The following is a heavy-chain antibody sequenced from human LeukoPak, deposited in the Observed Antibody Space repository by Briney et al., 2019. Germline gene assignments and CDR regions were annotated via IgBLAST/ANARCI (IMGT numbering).Heavy chain of an antibody. Sequence: SEALSLTCAVYGGSFSGYYWSWIRQPPGKGLEWIGEINDSGSVNCNPSLKNRVTLSVDTSKNQFSLRLSSVAAADTAVYYCARRLVDSGASQVSDDWGQGTLVTVSS. J-gene: IGHJ4*02. V-gene: IGHV4-34*01. CDR1: GGSFSGYY. CDR3: ARRLVDSGASQVSDD. CDR2: INDSGSV. D-gene: IGHD2-15*01.